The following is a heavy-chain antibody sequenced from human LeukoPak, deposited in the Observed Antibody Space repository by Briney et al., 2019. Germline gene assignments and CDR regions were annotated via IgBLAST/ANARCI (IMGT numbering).Heavy chain of an antibody. CDR1: GFTFSNYA. V-gene: IGHV3-23*01. Sequence: GGSLRLSCAASGFTFSNYAMSWVRQAPGKGLEWVSAIGAAGVYIYYADSVEGRFTISRDNSKNTLHLQMNSLRAEDTAVYYCAKQVRNFFDYWGQGTLVTVSS. CDR3: AKQVRNFFDY. CDR2: IGAAGVYI. J-gene: IGHJ4*02. D-gene: IGHD1-14*01.